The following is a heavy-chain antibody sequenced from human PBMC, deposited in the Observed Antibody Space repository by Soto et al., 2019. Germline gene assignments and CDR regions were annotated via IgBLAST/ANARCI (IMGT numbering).Heavy chain of an antibody. V-gene: IGHV3-74*01. CDR3: ARGVVVDQQLARGGNGFDP. Sequence: EVQLVESGGGLVQPGGSLTLSCAVSGFTLRSYWMHWVRQAPGKGLEWVSSIDGDGRTKNYADSVKGRFTISRDNAKHTVYLHRNSLRGEDRAVYYCARGVVVDQQLARGGNGFDPWGQGTLVTVSS. CDR1: GFTLRSYW. D-gene: IGHD2-21*01. CDR2: IDGDGRTK. J-gene: IGHJ5*02.